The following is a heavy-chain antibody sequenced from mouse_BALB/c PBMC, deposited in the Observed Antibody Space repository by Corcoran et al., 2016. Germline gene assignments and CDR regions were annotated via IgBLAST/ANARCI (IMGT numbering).Heavy chain of an antibody. CDR1: GYTFTNYG. J-gene: IGHJ1*01. CDR3: ARKVRRNWYFDV. D-gene: IGHD2-14*01. CDR2: INTNTGEP. Sequence: QIQLVQYGPELKKPGETVKISCKASGYTFTNYGMNWVKQAPGKGLKWMGWINTNTGEPTYAEEFKGRFAFSLETSASTAYLQINNLKNEDTATYFCARKVRRNWYFDVWGAGTTVTVSS. V-gene: IGHV9-3*02.